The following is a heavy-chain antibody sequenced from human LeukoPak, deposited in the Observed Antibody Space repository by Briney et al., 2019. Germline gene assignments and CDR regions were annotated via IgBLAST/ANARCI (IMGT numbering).Heavy chain of an antibody. Sequence: GGSLRLSCAASGFTFSSYSMNWVRQAPGKGLEWVSSISSSSSYIYYADSVKGRFTISRDNAKNSLYLQMNSLRAEDTAVYYCARSLWFGELLYFDYWGQGTLVTVSS. V-gene: IGHV3-21*01. D-gene: IGHD3-10*01. CDR3: ARSLWFGELLYFDY. J-gene: IGHJ4*02. CDR2: ISSSSSYI. CDR1: GFTFSSYS.